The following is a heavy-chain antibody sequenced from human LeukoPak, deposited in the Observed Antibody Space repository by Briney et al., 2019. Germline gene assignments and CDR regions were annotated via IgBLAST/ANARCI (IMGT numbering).Heavy chain of an antibody. CDR1: GGSISSYY. V-gene: IGHV4-4*07. D-gene: IGHD3-22*01. CDR3: ARDRYYYDSSTNWFDP. CDR2: IYTSGST. Sequence: SETLSLTCTVSGGSISSYYWSWIRQPAGKGLEWIGRIYTSGSTNYNPSLTSRVTMSVDTSKNQFSLKLSSVTAADTAVYYCARDRYYYDSSTNWFDPWGQGTLVTVSS. J-gene: IGHJ5*02.